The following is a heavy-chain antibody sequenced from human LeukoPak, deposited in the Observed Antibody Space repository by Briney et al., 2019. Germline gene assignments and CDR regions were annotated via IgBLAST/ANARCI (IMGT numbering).Heavy chain of an antibody. CDR1: GGPFSGYY. D-gene: IGHD3-3*01. CDR2: INHSGST. CDR3: ARKRIRFSPNWFDP. Sequence: YPSETLSLTCAVYGGPFSGYYRSWIRQPPGKGREWIGEINHSGSTNYNPSLKSRVTISVDTSKNQFSLKLSSVTAADTAVYYCARKRIRFSPNWFDPWGQGTLVTVSS. V-gene: IGHV4-34*01. J-gene: IGHJ5*02.